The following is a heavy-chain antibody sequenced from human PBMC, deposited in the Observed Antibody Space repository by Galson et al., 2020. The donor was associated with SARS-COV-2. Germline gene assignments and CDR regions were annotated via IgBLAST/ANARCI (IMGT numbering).Heavy chain of an antibody. CDR3: TTQSTFIVVVPAAIYYYYGMDV. Sequence: GGSLRLSCAASGFTFSNAWMSWVRQAPGKGLEWVGRIKSKTDGGTTDYAAPVKGRFTISRDDSKNTLYLQMNSLKTEDTAVYYCTTQSTFIVVVPAAIYYYYGMDVWGQGTTVTVSS. CDR1: GFTFSNAW. CDR2: IKSKTDGGTT. V-gene: IGHV3-15*01. J-gene: IGHJ6*02. D-gene: IGHD2-2*01.